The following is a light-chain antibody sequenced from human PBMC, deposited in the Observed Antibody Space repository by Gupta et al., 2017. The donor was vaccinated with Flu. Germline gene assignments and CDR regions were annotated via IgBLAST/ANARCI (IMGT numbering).Light chain of an antibody. Sequence: QSVLTQPPSVSAAPGQRVTISCTGSSSNIEAGYYVDWYQQLPGTAPKLLIYGNTNRPSGVPDRFSGSKSGASASLAITRLQAEDEADYYCQSYDSSLSGSKVFGGGTKLTVL. CDR1: SSNIEAGYY. J-gene: IGLJ3*02. CDR2: GNT. V-gene: IGLV1-40*01. CDR3: QSYDSSLSGSKV.